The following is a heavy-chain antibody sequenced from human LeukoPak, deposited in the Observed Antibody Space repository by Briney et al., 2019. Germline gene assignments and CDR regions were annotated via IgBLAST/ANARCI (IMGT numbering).Heavy chain of an antibody. V-gene: IGHV3-11*04. CDR2: ISSSGSTI. CDR3: AKDGLAVAGTGDDY. CDR1: GFTFSDYY. J-gene: IGHJ4*02. D-gene: IGHD6-19*01. Sequence: PGGSLRLSCGASGFTFSDYYMSWIRQAPGKGLEWVSYISSSGSTIYYADSVKGRFTISRDNAKNSLYLQMNSLRAEDAAVYYCAKDGLAVAGTGDDYWGQGTLVTVSS.